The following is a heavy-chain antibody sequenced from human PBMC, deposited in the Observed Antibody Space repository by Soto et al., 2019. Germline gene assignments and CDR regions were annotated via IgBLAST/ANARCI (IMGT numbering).Heavy chain of an antibody. V-gene: IGHV4-59*01. D-gene: IGHD4-4*01. CDR3: AGQRTVTTSFRSAY. J-gene: IGHJ4*02. Sequence: PSETLSLTCTVPGGSISSYYWSWIRQPPGKGLEWIGYIYYSGSTNYNPSLKSRVTISVDTSKNQFSLKLSSVTAADTAVYYCAGQRTVTTSFRSAYWGQGTLVTVSS. CDR2: IYYSGST. CDR1: GGSISSYY.